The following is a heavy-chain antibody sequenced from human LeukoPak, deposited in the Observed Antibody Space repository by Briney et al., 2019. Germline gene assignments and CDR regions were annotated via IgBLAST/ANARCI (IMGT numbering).Heavy chain of an antibody. CDR3: ARHGSGSYYNFFDF. CDR1: GGPISGSIYY. D-gene: IGHD1-26*01. Sequence: SETLSLTCSVSGGPISGSIYYWGWIRQPPGEGLEWIGSIYYSGNTHYNPSLKSRVTISVDTSKNQFSLKLSSVTAADGGVYYCARHGSGSYYNFFDFWGQGTLVTVSS. V-gene: IGHV4-39*01. J-gene: IGHJ4*02. CDR2: IYYSGNT.